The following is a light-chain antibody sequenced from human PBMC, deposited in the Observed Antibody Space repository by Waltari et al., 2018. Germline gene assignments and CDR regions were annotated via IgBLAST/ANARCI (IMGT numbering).Light chain of an antibody. CDR3: QQYNSWPHT. Sequence: EIVMTQSPATLSVSPGERATLSCRASQSVSSNLAWYQQKPGQAPRLLIYGASTRATGIPARFSGSGSGTEFTLTISSLQSEDFVVYYCQQYNSWPHTFGQGTKVEIK. CDR1: QSVSSN. CDR2: GAS. J-gene: IGKJ1*01. V-gene: IGKV3-15*01.